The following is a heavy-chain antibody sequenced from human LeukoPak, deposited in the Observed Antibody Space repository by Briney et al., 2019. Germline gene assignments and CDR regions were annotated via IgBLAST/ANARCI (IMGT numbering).Heavy chain of an antibody. CDR3: ARDCGGDCYTPSHFDY. V-gene: IGHV1-69*04. CDR2: IIPILGIA. Sequence: GSSVKVSCKASGGTFSSYAISWVRQAPGQGLEWMGRIIPILGIANYAQKFQGRVTITADKSTSTAYMELSSLRSEDTAVYYCARDCGGDCYTPSHFDYWGQGTLVTVSS. CDR1: GGTFSSYA. D-gene: IGHD2-21*02. J-gene: IGHJ4*02.